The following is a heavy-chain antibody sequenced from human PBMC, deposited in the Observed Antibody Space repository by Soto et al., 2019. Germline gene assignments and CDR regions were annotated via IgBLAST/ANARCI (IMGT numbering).Heavy chain of an antibody. CDR3: ARGPETYYMDV. Sequence: QVQLQESGPGLVKSSETLSLTCRVSGGSISNYFWSWIRQPPGKGLEWIGYIFNSGSTIYSPSLKSRVPLTLDTSKNQFSLRLGSVTVADTAISYCARGPETYYMDVWGKGTTVTVSS. V-gene: IGHV4-59*01. CDR1: GGSISNYF. J-gene: IGHJ6*03. CDR2: IFNSGST.